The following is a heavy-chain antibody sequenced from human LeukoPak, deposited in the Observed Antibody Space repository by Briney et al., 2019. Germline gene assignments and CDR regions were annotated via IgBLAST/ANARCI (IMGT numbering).Heavy chain of an antibody. J-gene: IGHJ3*02. D-gene: IGHD1-26*01. CDR2: IKSKTDGGTT. CDR3: TTDLGARDAFDI. V-gene: IGHV3-15*07. CDR1: GFTFSNAW. Sequence: PGGSLRLSCAASGFTFSNAWMNWVRQAPGKGLEWVGRIKSKTDGGTTDYAAPVKGRFTISRDDSKNTLYLQMNSLKTEDTAVYHCTTDLGARDAFDIWGQGTMVTVSS.